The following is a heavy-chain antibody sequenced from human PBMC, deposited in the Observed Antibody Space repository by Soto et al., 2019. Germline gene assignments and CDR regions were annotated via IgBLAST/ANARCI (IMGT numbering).Heavy chain of an antibody. Sequence: QVQLQESGPGLVKPSETLSLTCTVSGDSISSYYWSWIRQPPGKGLEWIGYIYYSGSTNYNPSLKSRVIISVDTSKNQFSLNLSSVTAADTAVYYCASSNIAAAGFYYYGMDVWGRGTTVTVSS. V-gene: IGHV4-59*01. CDR2: IYYSGST. D-gene: IGHD6-13*01. CDR3: ASSNIAAAGFYYYGMDV. CDR1: GDSISSYY. J-gene: IGHJ6*02.